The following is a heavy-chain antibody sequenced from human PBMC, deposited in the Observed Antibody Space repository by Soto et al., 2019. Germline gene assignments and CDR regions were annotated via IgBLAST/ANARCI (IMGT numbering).Heavy chain of an antibody. J-gene: IGHJ6*02. D-gene: IGHD5-18*01. Sequence: SCKESGGAISSYAISWGRPGKGQGVGWVGGVIPIFGTANYAQKFQGRVTITADKSTSTAYMELSSLRSEDTAVYYCARYKWIQLWQKVYYGMDGLGQGASVPVFS. CDR1: GGAISSYA. V-gene: IGHV1-69*06. CDR3: ARYKWIQLWQKVYYGMDG. CDR2: VIPIFGTA.